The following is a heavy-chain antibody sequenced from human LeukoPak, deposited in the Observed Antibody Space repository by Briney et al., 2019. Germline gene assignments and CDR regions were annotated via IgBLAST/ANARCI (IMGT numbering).Heavy chain of an antibody. CDR3: AKVPERITIFGVVTN. J-gene: IGHJ4*02. D-gene: IGHD3-3*01. V-gene: IGHV3-21*04. Sequence: PGGSLRLACTGAGFTFATYTFNWVRQAPGKGLEWVASIGATQTYIYYADSVKGRFTVSRDNAEKSVYLQMNNLRAEDTAVYYCAKVPERITIFGVVTNWGQGTLVTVSS. CDR1: GFTFATYT. CDR2: IGATQTYI.